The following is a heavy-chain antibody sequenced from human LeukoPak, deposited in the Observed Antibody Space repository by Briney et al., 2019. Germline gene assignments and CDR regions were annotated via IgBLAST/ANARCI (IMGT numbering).Heavy chain of an antibody. CDR3: AGRVGATKGYYFDY. Sequence: GASVKVSCKASGYTFIGYYMHWVRQAPGQGLEWMGRINPNSGGTNYAQKFQGRVTMTRDTSISTAYMELSRLRSDDTAVYYCAGRVGATKGYYFDYWGQGTLVTVSS. CDR1: GYTFIGYY. V-gene: IGHV1-2*06. CDR2: INPNSGGT. D-gene: IGHD1-26*01. J-gene: IGHJ4*02.